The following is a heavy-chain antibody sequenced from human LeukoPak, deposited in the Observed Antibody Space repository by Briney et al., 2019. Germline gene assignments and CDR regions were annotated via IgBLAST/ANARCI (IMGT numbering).Heavy chain of an antibody. D-gene: IGHD3-10*01. Sequence: SETLSLTCAVSGVSITYSYWWTWVRQPPGKGLEWIGEIYHSGCSNYNSSLKSRVTMPVDKSKNQFSLMLSSVTAADTAVYYCTRGLRYYGSGSLSDNWFDPWGQGTLVIVSS. CDR1: GVSITYSYW. CDR2: IYHSGCS. V-gene: IGHV4-4*02. CDR3: TRGLRYYGSGSLSDNWFDP. J-gene: IGHJ5*02.